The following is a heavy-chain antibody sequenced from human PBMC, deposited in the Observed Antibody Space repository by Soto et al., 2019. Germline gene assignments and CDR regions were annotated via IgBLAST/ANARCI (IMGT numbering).Heavy chain of an antibody. D-gene: IGHD1-26*01. CDR1: GYSFTSYW. CDR3: ARHVGGSYSDYYYGMDV. V-gene: IGHV5-10-1*01. Sequence: GESLKISCKGSGYSFTSYWISWVRQMPGKGLEWMGRIDSSDSYTNYSPSFQGHVTISADKSISTAYLQWSSLKASDTAMYYCARHVGGSYSDYYYGMDVWGQGTTVTVSS. J-gene: IGHJ6*02. CDR2: IDSSDSYT.